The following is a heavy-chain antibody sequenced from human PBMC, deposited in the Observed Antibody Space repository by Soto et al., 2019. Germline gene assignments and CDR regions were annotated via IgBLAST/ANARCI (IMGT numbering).Heavy chain of an antibody. J-gene: IGHJ4*02. V-gene: IGHV3-33*01. CDR1: GFTFSSYG. CDR3: ARGGWGNDDYFDY. D-gene: IGHD3-16*01. CDR2: IWYDGSNK. Sequence: QVQLVESGGGVVQPGRSLRLSCAASGFTFSSYGMHWVRQAPGKGLEWVAVIWYDGSNKYYADSVKGRFTISRDNSKNTLYLQMNSLRAEDTAVYYCARGGWGNDDYFDYWGQGTLVTVSS.